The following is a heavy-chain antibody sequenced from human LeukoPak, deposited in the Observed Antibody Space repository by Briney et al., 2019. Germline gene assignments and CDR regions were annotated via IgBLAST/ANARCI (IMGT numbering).Heavy chain of an antibody. CDR2: ISSSSSNI. J-gene: IGHJ4*02. D-gene: IGHD6-13*01. V-gene: IGHV3-21*04. CDR1: GFTFSSYS. Sequence: GGSLRLSCAASGFTFSSYSMNWVRQAPGKGLEWVSSISSSSSNIYYADSVKGRFTISRDNAKNSLYLQMNSLRAEDTAVYYCAKRGLAAALFRWGQGTLVTVSS. CDR3: AKRGLAAALFR.